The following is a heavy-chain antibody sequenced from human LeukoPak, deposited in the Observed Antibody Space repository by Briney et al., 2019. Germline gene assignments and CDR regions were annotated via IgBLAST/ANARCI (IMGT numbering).Heavy chain of an antibody. D-gene: IGHD1-26*01. CDR3: ARLPFFRAVGATDDAFDI. CDR1: GYSFTSYW. Sequence: GESLKISCEGSGYSFTSYWIGWVRQMPGKGLEWMGIIYPGDSDTRYSPSFQGQVTISADKSISTAYLQWSSLKASDTAMYYCARLPFFRAVGATDDAFDIWGQGTMVTVSS. J-gene: IGHJ3*02. V-gene: IGHV5-51*01. CDR2: IYPGDSDT.